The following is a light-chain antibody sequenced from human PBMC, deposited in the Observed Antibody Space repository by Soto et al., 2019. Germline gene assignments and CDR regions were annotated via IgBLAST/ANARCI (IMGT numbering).Light chain of an antibody. CDR2: DAS. V-gene: IGKV3-11*01. CDR3: QKRSNWPLIT. CDR1: QSVSSS. J-gene: IGKJ5*01. Sequence: EIVLTQSPATLSLSPGERATLSCRASQSVSSSLAWYQQKPGQAPRLLTYDASTRATGIPDRFSGSGSGTDFTLTISRLEPEDFAVYYCQKRSNWPLITFGQGTRLEIK.